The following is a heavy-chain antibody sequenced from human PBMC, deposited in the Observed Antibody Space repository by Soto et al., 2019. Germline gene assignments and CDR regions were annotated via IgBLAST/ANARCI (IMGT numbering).Heavy chain of an antibody. V-gene: IGHV1-2*04. CDR2: INPNSGGT. D-gene: IGHD5-18*01. Sequence: ASVKVSCKASGYTFTGYYMHWVRQAPGQGLEWMGWINPNSGGTNYAQKFQGWVTMTRDTSISTAYMELSRLRSDDTAVYYCARDTPRGYSDEKSSTYYYYGMDVWGQGTKVTVSS. J-gene: IGHJ6*02. CDR3: ARDTPRGYSDEKSSTYYYYGMDV. CDR1: GYTFTGYY.